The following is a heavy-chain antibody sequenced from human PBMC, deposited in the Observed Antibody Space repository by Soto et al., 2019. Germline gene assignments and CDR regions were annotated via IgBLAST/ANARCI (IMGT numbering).Heavy chain of an antibody. Sequence: EVQLVESGGGLVQPGGSLRLSCAASGFTFSSYSMNWVRQAPGKGLEWVSYISSSSSTIYYADSVKGRFTISRDNAKNSLYLQMHSLRDEDTAVYYCARTPGIAVAGWNWGQGTLVTVSS. CDR1: GFTFSSYS. J-gene: IGHJ4*02. D-gene: IGHD6-19*01. V-gene: IGHV3-48*02. CDR2: ISSSSSTI. CDR3: ARTPGIAVAGWN.